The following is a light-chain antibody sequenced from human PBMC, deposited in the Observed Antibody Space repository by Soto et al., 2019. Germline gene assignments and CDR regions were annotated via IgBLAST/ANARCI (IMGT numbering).Light chain of an antibody. Sequence: EIVMTQSPATLSVSPGERATLSCRASQSVGSNLAWYQQKPGQAPRLLIYGASSRATGIPARFSGGGSGTEFTLTISSLQSEDFAIYFCQQYNYWPPDRTFGQGTKVEIK. V-gene: IGKV3-15*01. J-gene: IGKJ1*01. CDR1: QSVGSN. CDR2: GAS. CDR3: QQYNYWPPDRT.